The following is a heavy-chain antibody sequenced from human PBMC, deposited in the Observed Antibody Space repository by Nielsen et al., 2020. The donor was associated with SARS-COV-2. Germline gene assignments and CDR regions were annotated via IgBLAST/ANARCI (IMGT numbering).Heavy chain of an antibody. D-gene: IGHD5-24*01. J-gene: IGHJ4*02. Sequence: GESLKISCAASGFTFSSYWMSWVRQAPGKGLEWVANIKQDGSEKYYVDSVKGRFTVSRDNAKNSLYLQMNSLRAEDTAVYYCARGGGDGYNYGYWGQGTLVTVSS. CDR1: GFTFSSYW. V-gene: IGHV3-7*04. CDR3: ARGGGDGYNYGY. CDR2: IKQDGSEK.